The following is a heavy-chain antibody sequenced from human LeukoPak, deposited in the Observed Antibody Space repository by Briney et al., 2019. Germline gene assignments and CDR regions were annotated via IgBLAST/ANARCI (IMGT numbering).Heavy chain of an antibody. CDR3: ARTIISPTLALRGLYYFDY. Sequence: SETLSLTCTVSGRPISSYYWSWIRQPPGKGLEWIGYIHYSGKTNYNPSLKSRVTISVDTSKNQFSLKLSSVTAADTGVYYCARTIISPTLALRGLYYFDYRGQGTLVTVSS. V-gene: IGHV4-59*01. CDR2: IHYSGKT. D-gene: IGHD4-17*01. J-gene: IGHJ4*02. CDR1: GRPISSYY.